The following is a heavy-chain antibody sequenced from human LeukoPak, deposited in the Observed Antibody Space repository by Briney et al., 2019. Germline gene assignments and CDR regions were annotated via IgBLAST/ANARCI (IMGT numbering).Heavy chain of an antibody. J-gene: IGHJ4*02. D-gene: IGHD6-19*01. V-gene: IGHV3-48*03. CDR2: ISGSGGTI. CDR1: GFTFSSYE. Sequence: GGSLRLSCKASGFTFSSYEMNWVRQAPGKGLEWVSYISGSGGTIYYADSVKGRFTISRDNAKNSLYLQMNSLRAEDTAVYYCARVDHRAVAGYYFDYWGQGTLVTVSS. CDR3: ARVDHRAVAGYYFDY.